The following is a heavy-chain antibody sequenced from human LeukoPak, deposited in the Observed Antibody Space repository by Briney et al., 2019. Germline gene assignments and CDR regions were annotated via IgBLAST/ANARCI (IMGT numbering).Heavy chain of an antibody. CDR1: GGSFSGYY. D-gene: IGHD3-9*01. CDR3: ARERTYYDILTGYYRRNGWFDP. CDR2: INHSGST. J-gene: IGHJ5*02. V-gene: IGHV4-34*01. Sequence: SETLSLTCAVYGGSFSGYYWSWIRQPPGKGLEWIGEINHSGSTNYNPSLESRVTISVDTSKNQFSLKLSSVTAADTAVYYCARERTYYDILTGYYRRNGWFDPWGQGTLVTVSS.